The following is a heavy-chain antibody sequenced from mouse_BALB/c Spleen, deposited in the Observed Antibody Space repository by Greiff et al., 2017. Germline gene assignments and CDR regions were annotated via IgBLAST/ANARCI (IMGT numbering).Heavy chain of an antibody. CDR3: ARGGYGNYYAMDY. V-gene: IGHV14-1*02. CDR1: GFNIKDYY. Sequence: EVKLQESGAELVRPGALVKLSCKASGFNIKDYYMHWVKQRPEQGLEWIGWIDPENGNTIYDPKFQGKASITADTSSNTAYLQLSSLTSEDTAVYYCARGGYGNYYAMDYWGQGTSVTVSS. D-gene: IGHD2-10*02. J-gene: IGHJ4*01. CDR2: IDPENGNT.